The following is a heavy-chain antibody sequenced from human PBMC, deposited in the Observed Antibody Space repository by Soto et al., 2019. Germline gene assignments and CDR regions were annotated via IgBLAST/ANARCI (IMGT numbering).Heavy chain of an antibody. CDR1: GYTFTGYY. CDR3: ARGPYDFWSGYPSYFDY. J-gene: IGHJ4*02. D-gene: IGHD3-3*01. CDR2: INPNSGGT. V-gene: IGHV1-2*04. Sequence: ASVKVSCKASGYTFTGYYMHWVRRAPGQGLEWMGWINPNSGGTNYAQKFQGWVTMTRDTSISTAYMELSRLRSDDTAVYYCARGPYDFWSGYPSYFDYWGQGTLVTVSS.